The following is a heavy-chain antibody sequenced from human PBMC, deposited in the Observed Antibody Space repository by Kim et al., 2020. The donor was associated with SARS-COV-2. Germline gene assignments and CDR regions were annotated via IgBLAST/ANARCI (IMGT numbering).Heavy chain of an antibody. CDR1: GGTFSSYA. CDR3: ARSNRELRYFDWLLSYYYYGMDV. Sequence: SVKVSCKASGGTFSSYAISWVRQAPGQGLEWMGGIIPIFGTANYAQKFQGRVTITADESTSTAYMELSSLRSEDTAVYYCARSNRELRYFDWLLSYYYYGMDVWGQGTTVTVSS. CDR2: IIPIFGTA. J-gene: IGHJ6*02. V-gene: IGHV1-69*13. D-gene: IGHD3-9*01.